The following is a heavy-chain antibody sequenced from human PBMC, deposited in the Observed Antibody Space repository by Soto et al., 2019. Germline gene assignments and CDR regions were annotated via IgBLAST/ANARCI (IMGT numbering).Heavy chain of an antibody. D-gene: IGHD3-22*01. CDR3: AKDRELVVFPRSFFDY. CDR1: GFTFSSYA. CDR2: ISGSGGST. V-gene: IGHV3-23*01. J-gene: IGHJ4*01. Sequence: VGSLRLSCAASGFTFSSYAMNWVRQAPGKGLEWVSGISGSGGSTHYADSVKGRFTISRDNSKNTLYLQMNSLRAEDTAVYYCAKDRELVVFPRSFFDYWGHGTLVTVSS.